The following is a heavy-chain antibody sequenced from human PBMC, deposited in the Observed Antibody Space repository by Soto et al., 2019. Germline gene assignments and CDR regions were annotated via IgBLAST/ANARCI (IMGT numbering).Heavy chain of an antibody. CDR3: ARAPRTSPYCYYGMDX. Sequence: VSVKVSCKASGYTFTSYGISWVRQAPGQGLEWMGSLSAYNGNTNYAQKIQGRVTMTTDTSTSTAYMELRSLRSDDTAVYYCARAPRTSPYCYYGMDXWGQGTTVTVS. J-gene: IGHJ6*02. D-gene: IGHD2-2*01. CDR1: GYTFTSYG. V-gene: IGHV1-18*04. CDR2: LSAYNGNT.